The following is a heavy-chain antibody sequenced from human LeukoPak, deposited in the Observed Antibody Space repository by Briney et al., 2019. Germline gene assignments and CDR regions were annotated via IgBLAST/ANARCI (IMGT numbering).Heavy chain of an antibody. Sequence: KASETLSLTCTVSGGSISSYYWSWIRQPPGKGLEWIGYIYYSGSTNYNPSLKSRVTISVDTSKNQFSLKLSSVTAADTAVYYCARPLIYYYDSRDAFDIWGQGTMVTVSS. CDR1: GGSISSYY. D-gene: IGHD3-22*01. CDR2: IYYSGST. V-gene: IGHV4-59*12. CDR3: ARPLIYYYDSRDAFDI. J-gene: IGHJ3*02.